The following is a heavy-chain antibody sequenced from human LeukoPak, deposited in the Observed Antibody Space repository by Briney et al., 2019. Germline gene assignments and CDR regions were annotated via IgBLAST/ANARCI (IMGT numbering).Heavy chain of an antibody. Sequence: EASVKVSCKASGGTFSSYAISWVRQAPGQGLEWMGGIIPIFGTANYAQKFQGRVTITTDESTSTAYMELSSLRSEDTAVYYCARSCSDSQYSYDSSGCSWGQGTLVTVSS. CDR3: ARSCSDSQYSYDSSGCS. J-gene: IGHJ4*02. CDR2: IIPIFGTA. CDR1: GGTFSSYA. V-gene: IGHV1-69*05. D-gene: IGHD3-22*01.